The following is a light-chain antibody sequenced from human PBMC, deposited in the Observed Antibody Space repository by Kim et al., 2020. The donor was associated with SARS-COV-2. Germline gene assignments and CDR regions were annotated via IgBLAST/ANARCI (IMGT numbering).Light chain of an antibody. CDR1: QSVSSD. CDR3: QQYNKWPPWT. Sequence: EMVMTQSPATLSVSPGERVTLSCRASQSVSSDLAWYQQKAGQAPRLLMYGASTRATDIPARFSGSGSGTEFTLTISRLQSEDVAVYYCQQYNKWPPWTFGQGTKVDIK. V-gene: IGKV3-15*01. CDR2: GAS. J-gene: IGKJ1*01.